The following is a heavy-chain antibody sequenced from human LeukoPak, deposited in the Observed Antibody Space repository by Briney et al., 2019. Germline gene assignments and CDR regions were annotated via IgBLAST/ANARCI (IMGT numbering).Heavy chain of an antibody. D-gene: IGHD2-15*01. CDR2: IYSGGST. CDR3: ANGFCSGGTCYPYYFDY. CDR1: GFTVSSNY. Sequence: GGSLRLSCAASGFTVSSNYMSWVRQAPGKGLEWVSVIYSGGSTYYADSVKGRFTISRDNSKNTLYLQMHSLRAEDTAVYYSANGFCSGGTCYPYYFDYWGQGTLVTVSS. V-gene: IGHV3-53*01. J-gene: IGHJ4*02.